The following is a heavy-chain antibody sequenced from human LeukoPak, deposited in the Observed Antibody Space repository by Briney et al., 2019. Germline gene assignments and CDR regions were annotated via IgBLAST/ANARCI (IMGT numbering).Heavy chain of an antibody. CDR3: AKAYSSGSYVNWFDP. V-gene: IGHV3-30*18. J-gene: IGHJ5*02. CDR2: ISNDETNI. Sequence: HPGGSLRLSCAASGFTFGRHAMHWVRQAPGKGLEWVAVISNDETNIYYSDSVKGRFTISRDNSKNTLYLQLNSPRAEDTAVYYCAKAYSSGSYVNWFDPWGQETLVTVSS. D-gene: IGHD1-26*01. CDR1: GFTFGRHA.